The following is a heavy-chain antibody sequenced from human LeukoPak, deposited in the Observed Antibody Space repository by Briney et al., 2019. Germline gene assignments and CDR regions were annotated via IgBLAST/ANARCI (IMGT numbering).Heavy chain of an antibody. Sequence: PSETLSLTCTVSGGSISSYYWSWIRQPPGKGLEWIGYIYYSGSTNYNPSPKSRVTISVDTSKNQFSLKLSSVTAADTAVYYCARHPRDCTNGVCYPGGNFDYWGQGTLVTVSS. J-gene: IGHJ4*02. CDR1: GGSISSYY. CDR3: ARHPRDCTNGVCYPGGNFDY. CDR2: IYYSGST. V-gene: IGHV4-59*08. D-gene: IGHD2-8*01.